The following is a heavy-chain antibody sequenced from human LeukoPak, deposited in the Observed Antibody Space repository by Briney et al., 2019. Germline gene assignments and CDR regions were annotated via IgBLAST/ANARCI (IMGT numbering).Heavy chain of an antibody. CDR1: GDFITAYY. CDR3: ASNTATVFDY. Sequence: PSETLSLTCTVSGDFITAYYWSWIRQPPGKGLEWIGYVYYSGSTEYNPSLRSRVTISLEMSKHQLSLNLTSVTAADTAVYYCASNTATVFDYWGQGALVTVSS. CDR2: VYYSGST. J-gene: IGHJ4*02. D-gene: IGHD2-21*02. V-gene: IGHV4-59*01.